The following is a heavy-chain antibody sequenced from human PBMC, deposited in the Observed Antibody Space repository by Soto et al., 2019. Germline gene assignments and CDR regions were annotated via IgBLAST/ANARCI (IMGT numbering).Heavy chain of an antibody. CDR3: AKLYSSSWYGIYYDYYYGMDV. CDR2: ISYDGSNK. Sequence: QVQLVESGGGVVQPGRSLRLSCAASGFTFSSYGMHWVRQAPGTGLEWVAVISYDGSNKYYADSVKGRFTISRDNSKNTLYLQMNSLRAEDTAVYYCAKLYSSSWYGIYYDYYYGMDVWGQGTTVTVSS. J-gene: IGHJ6*02. D-gene: IGHD6-13*01. CDR1: GFTFSSYG. V-gene: IGHV3-30*18.